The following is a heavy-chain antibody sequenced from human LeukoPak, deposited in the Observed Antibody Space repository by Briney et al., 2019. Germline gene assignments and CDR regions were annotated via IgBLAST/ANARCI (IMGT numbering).Heavy chain of an antibody. CDR1: GYTFTSYY. J-gene: IGHJ4*02. V-gene: IGHV1-46*01. CDR3: ASELEMATIVY. D-gene: IGHD5-24*01. CDR2: INPSGGST. Sequence: GASVKVSCKASGYTFTSYYMHWVRQAPRQGLEWMGIINPSGGSTSYAQKFQGRVTMTRDTSTSTVYMELSSLRSEDAAVYYCASELEMATIVYWGQGTLVTVSS.